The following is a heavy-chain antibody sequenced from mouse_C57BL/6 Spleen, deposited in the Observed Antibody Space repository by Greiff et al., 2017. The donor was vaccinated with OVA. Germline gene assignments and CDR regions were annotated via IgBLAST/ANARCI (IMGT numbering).Heavy chain of an antibody. J-gene: IGHJ4*01. CDR3: ARRRREDYYAMDY. CDR2: IHPNSGST. V-gene: IGHV1-64*01. CDR1: GYTFTSYW. Sequence: QVQLQQSGAELVKPGASVKLSCKASGYTFTSYWMHWVKQRPGQGLEWIGMIHPNSGSTNYNEKFKSKATLTVDKSSSTAYMQLSSLTSEDSAVYYCARRRREDYYAMDYWGQGTSVTVSS.